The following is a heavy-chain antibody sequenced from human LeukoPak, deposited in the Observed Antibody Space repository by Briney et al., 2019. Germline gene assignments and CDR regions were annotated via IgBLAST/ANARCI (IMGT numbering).Heavy chain of an antibody. D-gene: IGHD3-16*01. J-gene: IGHJ4*02. CDR3: ANHIMITFGGVLYFDY. Sequence: GGSLRLSCAASGFTFSSYAMSWVRQAPGKGLEWVSAISGSGGGTYYADSVKGRFTISRDNSKNTLYLQMNSLRAEDTAVYYCANHIMITFGGVLYFDYWGQGTLVTVSS. CDR2: ISGSGGGT. V-gene: IGHV3-23*01. CDR1: GFTFSSYA.